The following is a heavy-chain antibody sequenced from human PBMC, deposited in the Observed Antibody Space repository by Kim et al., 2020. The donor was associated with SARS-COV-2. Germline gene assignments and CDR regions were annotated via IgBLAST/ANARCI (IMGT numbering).Heavy chain of an antibody. Sequence: SETLSLTCTVSGGSISSYYWSWIRQPPGKGLEWIGYIYYSGSTNYNPSLKSRVTISVDTSKNQFSLKLSSVTAADTAVYYCARLGLGYCSGGSCYSLGWFDPWGQGTLVTVSS. J-gene: IGHJ5*02. CDR3: ARLGLGYCSGGSCYSLGWFDP. CDR1: GGSISSYY. CDR2: IYYSGST. V-gene: IGHV4-59*08. D-gene: IGHD2-15*01.